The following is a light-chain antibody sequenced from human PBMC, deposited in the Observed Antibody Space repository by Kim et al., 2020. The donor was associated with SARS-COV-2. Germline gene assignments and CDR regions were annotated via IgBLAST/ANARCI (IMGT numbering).Light chain of an antibody. CDR1: QSISSH. V-gene: IGKV1-39*01. CDR3: QQRYFTPFT. Sequence: DIQMTQSPSSLSASVGARATITCRTSQSISSHLNWYHQKPGRAPKLLISAASTLQGAVPSSFSGSGSETDFTLTISSLQPEDFLTLSCQQRYFTPFTVGPRTKVDIK. J-gene: IGKJ3*01. CDR2: AAS.